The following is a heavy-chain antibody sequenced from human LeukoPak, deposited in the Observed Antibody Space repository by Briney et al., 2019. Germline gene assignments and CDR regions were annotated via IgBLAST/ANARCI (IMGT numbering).Heavy chain of an antibody. J-gene: IGHJ5*02. Sequence: SVKVSCXASGGTFSSYAISWVRQAPGQGLEWMGRIIPIFGTANYAQKFQGRVTITTDESTSTAYMELSSLRSEDTAVYYCARASHYYDSSGYRRYNWFDPWGQGTLVTVSS. CDR2: IIPIFGTA. CDR3: ARASHYYDSSGYRRYNWFDP. D-gene: IGHD3-22*01. CDR1: GGTFSSYA. V-gene: IGHV1-69*05.